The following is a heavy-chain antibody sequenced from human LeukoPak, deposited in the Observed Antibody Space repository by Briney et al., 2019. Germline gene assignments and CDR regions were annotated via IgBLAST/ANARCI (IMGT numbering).Heavy chain of an antibody. Sequence: GGSLRLSCAASGFTFSSYSMNWVRQAPGKGLEWVSSISNSSSYIYYADSVKGRFTISRDNAKNSLYLQMNSLRAEDTAVYYCARSGDTAMVTGHFDYWGQGTLVTVSS. CDR1: GFTFSSYS. J-gene: IGHJ4*02. CDR2: ISNSSSYI. V-gene: IGHV3-21*01. D-gene: IGHD5-18*01. CDR3: ARSGDTAMVTGHFDY.